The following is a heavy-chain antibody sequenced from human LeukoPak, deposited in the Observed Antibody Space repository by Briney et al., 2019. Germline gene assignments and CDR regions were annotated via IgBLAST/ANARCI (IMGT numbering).Heavy chain of an antibody. CDR2: ISSSSSYI. D-gene: IGHD4-23*01. CDR1: GFTFSSYS. J-gene: IGHJ4*02. Sequence: GGSLRLSCAASGFTFSSYSMNWVRQAPGKGLEWVSSISSSSSYIYYADSVKGRFTISRDNAKNSLYLQTNSLRAEDTAVYYCAAGTVVNYFDYWGQGTLVTVSS. V-gene: IGHV3-21*01. CDR3: AAGTVVNYFDY.